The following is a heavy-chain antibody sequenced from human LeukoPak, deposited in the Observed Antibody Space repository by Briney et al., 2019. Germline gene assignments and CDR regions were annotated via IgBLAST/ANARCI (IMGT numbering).Heavy chain of an antibody. J-gene: IGHJ6*03. CDR1: GFTVSSNY. Sequence: PGGSLRLSCAASGFTVSSNYMSRVRQAPGKGLEWVSVIYSGGSTYYADSVKGRLTISRDNSKNTLYLQMNSLRAEDTAVYYCARAMVRGVNPLNYYYYYMDIWGKGTTVTVSS. V-gene: IGHV3-53*01. CDR3: ARAMVRGVNPLNYYYYYMDI. D-gene: IGHD3-10*01. CDR2: IYSGGST.